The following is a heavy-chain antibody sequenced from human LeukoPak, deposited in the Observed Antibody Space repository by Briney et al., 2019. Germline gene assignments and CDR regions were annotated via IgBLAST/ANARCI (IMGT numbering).Heavy chain of an antibody. V-gene: IGHV4-59*01. CDR3: ARGTVTLYYYYGMDV. J-gene: IGHJ6*02. CDR2: IYYSGST. Sequence: SETLSLTCTVFGGSISSYYWSWIRQPPGKGLEWIGYIYYSGSTNYNPSLKSRVTISVDTSKNQFSLKLSSVTAADTAVYYCARGTVTLYYYYGMDVWGQGTTVTVSS. CDR1: GGSISSYY. D-gene: IGHD4-11*01.